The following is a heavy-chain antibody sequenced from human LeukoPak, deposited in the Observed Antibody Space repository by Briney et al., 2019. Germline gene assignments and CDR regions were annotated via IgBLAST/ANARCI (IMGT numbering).Heavy chain of an antibody. J-gene: IGHJ4*02. D-gene: IGHD1-26*01. V-gene: IGHV4-4*07. Sequence: PSETLSLTCTVSGGSISSYYWSWIRQPAGKALEWIGRIYTSGSTNYNPSPKSRVTISVDKSKNQFSLKLSSVTAADTAVYYCARDEWELGYFDYWGQGTLVTVSS. CDR1: GGSISSYY. CDR2: IYTSGST. CDR3: ARDEWELGYFDY.